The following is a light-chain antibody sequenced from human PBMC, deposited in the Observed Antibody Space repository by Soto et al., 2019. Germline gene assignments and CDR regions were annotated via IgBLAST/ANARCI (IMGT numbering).Light chain of an antibody. CDR1: QSVSHN. Sequence: EIVMTQSPATVSVSPGERATLSCRASQSVSHNLAWYQQKPGQAPRLLIYGASTRATGIPARFSGSGSGTEFTLTISSLQSEDFAVYYCQQYNNWPPLTFGGGTKVEIK. V-gene: IGKV3-15*01. CDR2: GAS. J-gene: IGKJ4*01. CDR3: QQYNNWPPLT.